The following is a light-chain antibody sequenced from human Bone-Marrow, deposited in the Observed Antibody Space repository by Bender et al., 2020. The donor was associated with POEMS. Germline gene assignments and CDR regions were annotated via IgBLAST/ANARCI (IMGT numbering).Light chain of an antibody. CDR3: QVWHHSSNHYV. Sequence: SYVLTQPPSVSVAPGKTARIPCGGNDIGDKSVHWYQQKPGQAPLLVITYDSDRPSGIPERFSGSNSGNTATLTISSVGVGDEADYYCQVWHHSSNHYVFGTGTKVTVL. CDR2: YDS. CDR1: DIGDKS. V-gene: IGLV3-21*04. J-gene: IGLJ1*01.